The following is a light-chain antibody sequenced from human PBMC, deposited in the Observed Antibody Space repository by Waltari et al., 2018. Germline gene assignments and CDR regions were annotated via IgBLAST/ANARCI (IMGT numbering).Light chain of an antibody. CDR1: TGAVTSGPS. CDR2: DTS. Sequence: QAVVTQEPSLTVSPGGTVTLPCGSSTGAVTSGPSPSWFQQKPGQAPRTLIYDTSNKHSWTPARFSGSLLGGKAALTLSGAQPEDEAEYYCLLSYSGANWVFGGGTKLTVL. CDR3: LLSYSGANWV. V-gene: IGLV7-46*01. J-gene: IGLJ3*02.